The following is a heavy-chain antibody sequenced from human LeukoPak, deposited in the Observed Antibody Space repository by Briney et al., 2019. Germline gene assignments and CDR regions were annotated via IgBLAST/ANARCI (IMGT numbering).Heavy chain of an antibody. CDR1: GFTFSSYA. V-gene: IGHV3-23*01. CDR3: AKDLGAGAITNYYYYMDV. Sequence: GGSLRLSCAASGFTFSSYAMSWVRQAPGKGLEWVSAISGSGGSTYYADSVKGRFTISRDNSKNTLYLQMNSLRAEDTAVYYCAKDLGAGAITNYYYYMDVWGKGTTVTVSS. J-gene: IGHJ6*03. CDR2: ISGSGGST. D-gene: IGHD1-26*01.